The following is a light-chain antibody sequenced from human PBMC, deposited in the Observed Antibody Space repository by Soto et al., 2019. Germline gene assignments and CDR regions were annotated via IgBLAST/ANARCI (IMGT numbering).Light chain of an antibody. CDR3: QHYDKWPWT. CDR1: QSVSSN. J-gene: IGKJ1*01. CDR2: GAS. Sequence: EIVMTQSPATLSVSPGETATLSCRASQSVSSNLAWYQQTPGQAPRLLIYGASTRATGIPARFSGSGSGTEFTLTISSLQAEDFAVYYCQHYDKWPWTFGEGTKVDIK. V-gene: IGKV3-15*01.